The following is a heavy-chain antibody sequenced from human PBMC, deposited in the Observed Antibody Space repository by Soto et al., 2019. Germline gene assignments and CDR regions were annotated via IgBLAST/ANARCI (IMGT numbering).Heavy chain of an antibody. Sequence: ASVKVSCKASGYTFTSYAMHWVRQAPGQRLEWMGWINAGNGNTKYSQKLQGRVTITRDTSASTAYMELSSLRSEDTAVYYCARDHERGYSYGFDYWGQGTLVTVSS. CDR3: ARDHERGYSYGFDY. CDR1: GYTFTSYA. CDR2: INAGNGNT. D-gene: IGHD5-18*01. V-gene: IGHV1-3*01. J-gene: IGHJ4*02.